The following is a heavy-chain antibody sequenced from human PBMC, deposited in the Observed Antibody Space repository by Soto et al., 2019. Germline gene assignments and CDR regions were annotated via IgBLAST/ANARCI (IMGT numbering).Heavy chain of an antibody. Sequence: KPGGSLRLSCAASGFTFSSYSMNWVRQAPGKGLEWVSSISSSSSYIYYADSVKGRLTISRDNAKNSLYLQMNSLRAEDTAVYYCARDFGDVWGSYRYDAFDIWGQGTMVTVSS. CDR3: ARDFGDVWGSYRYDAFDI. CDR1: GFTFSSYS. D-gene: IGHD3-16*02. CDR2: ISSSSSYI. J-gene: IGHJ3*02. V-gene: IGHV3-21*01.